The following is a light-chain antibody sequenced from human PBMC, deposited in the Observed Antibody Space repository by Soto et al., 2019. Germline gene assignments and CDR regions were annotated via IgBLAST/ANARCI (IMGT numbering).Light chain of an antibody. V-gene: IGKV1-16*02. CDR2: TAT. J-gene: IGKJ2*01. Sequence: DIQMTQSPSSLSASVGDRVTITCRASEDVTKYVAWFQQRPGKPPKSLIYTATNLHRGVTSNFSGRGYGKEVSLTISGLQPGDSAIYFCQQYSDYPHPFGQGTKVE. CDR3: QQYSDYPHP. CDR1: EDVTKY.